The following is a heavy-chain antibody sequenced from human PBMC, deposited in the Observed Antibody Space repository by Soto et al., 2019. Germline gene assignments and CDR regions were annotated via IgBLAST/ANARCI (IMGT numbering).Heavy chain of an antibody. CDR3: AGGSGSYYY. CDR2: IYHSGST. J-gene: IGHJ4*02. V-gene: IGHV4-30-2*01. Sequence: QLRLQESGSGLVKPSQTLSLTCAVSGGSISSGGYSWSWIRQPPGKGLEWIGYIYHSGSTYYNPSLKSRVTISVDRSKNQFSLKLSSVTAADTAVYYCAGGSGSYYYWGQGTLVTVSS. D-gene: IGHD3-10*01. CDR1: GGSISSGGYS.